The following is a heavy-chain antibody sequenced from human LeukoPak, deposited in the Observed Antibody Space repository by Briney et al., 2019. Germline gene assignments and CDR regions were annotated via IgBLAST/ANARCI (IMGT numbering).Heavy chain of an antibody. CDR3: AKEPRDSTGGTCPTGGGYYFDY. J-gene: IGHJ4*02. Sequence: GGSLRLSCAVSGFTFRTYAMSWVRQAPGEGLEWVSGVNGSGTSTYYADSVKGRFTISRDNSKNTLYLQMNSLRAEDTAVYYCAKEPRDSTGGTCPTGGGYYFDYWGQGTLVTVSS. V-gene: IGHV3-23*01. CDR1: GFTFRTYA. CDR2: VNGSGTST. D-gene: IGHD2-15*01.